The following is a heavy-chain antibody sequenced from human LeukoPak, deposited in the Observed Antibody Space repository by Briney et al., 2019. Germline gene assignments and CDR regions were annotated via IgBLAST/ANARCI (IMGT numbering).Heavy chain of an antibody. CDR1: GFTFSSYS. D-gene: IGHD4-11*01. Sequence: GGSLRLSCAASGFTFSSYSMNWVRQAPGKGLEWVSSISSSSSTIYYADSVKGRFTISRDNAKNSLYLQMNSLRAEDTAVYYCARCGYSNPNWFDPWGQGTLVTVSS. J-gene: IGHJ5*02. CDR3: ARCGYSNPNWFDP. CDR2: ISSSSSTI. V-gene: IGHV3-48*04.